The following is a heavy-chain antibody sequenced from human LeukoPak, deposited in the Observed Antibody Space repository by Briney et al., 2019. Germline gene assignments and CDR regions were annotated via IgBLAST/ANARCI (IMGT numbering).Heavy chain of an antibody. CDR1: GFTFSSYW. CDR2: IKQDGSEK. CDR3: ARGQRTDY. Sequence: GGSLRLSCAVSGFTFSSYWMSWVRRAPGKGLEWVANIKQDGSEKYYVDSVRGRFTISRDNAKNSLYLQMNSLRAADTAVYYCARGQRTDYRGQGTLVTVSS. D-gene: IGHD1-1*01. V-gene: IGHV3-7*01. J-gene: IGHJ4*02.